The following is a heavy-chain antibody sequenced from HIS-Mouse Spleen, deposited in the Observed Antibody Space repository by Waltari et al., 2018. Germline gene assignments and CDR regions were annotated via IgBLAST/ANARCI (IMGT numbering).Heavy chain of an antibody. CDR1: GGSISSSSYY. CDR3: AREIPYSSSWYDWYFDL. Sequence: QLQLQESGPGLVKPSETLSLTCTVSGGSISSSSYYWGWIRQPPGKGLEWIGSIDYSGITHDNPSLKSRVTISVDTSKNQFSLKLSSVTAADTAVYYCAREIPYSSSWYDWYFDLWGRGTLVTVSS. CDR2: IDYSGIT. D-gene: IGHD6-13*01. J-gene: IGHJ2*01. V-gene: IGHV4-39*07.